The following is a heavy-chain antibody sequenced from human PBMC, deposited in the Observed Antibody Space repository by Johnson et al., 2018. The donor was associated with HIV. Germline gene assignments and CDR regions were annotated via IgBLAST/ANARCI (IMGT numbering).Heavy chain of an antibody. D-gene: IGHD6-6*01. CDR3: AKQHEQLVEPDAFDI. CDR2: IWYDGSNK. CDR1: GFTFSSYG. V-gene: IGHV3-33*06. Sequence: QVHLVESGGGVVQPGRSLRLSCAASGFTFSSYGMHWVRQAPGKGLEWVAVIWYDGSNKYYADSLKGRFTISRDNSKNTLYLQMNSLRAEDTAVYYCAKQHEQLVEPDAFDIWGQGTMVTVSS. J-gene: IGHJ3*02.